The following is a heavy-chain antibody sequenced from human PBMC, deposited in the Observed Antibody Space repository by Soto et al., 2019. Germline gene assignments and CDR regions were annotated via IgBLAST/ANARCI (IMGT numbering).Heavy chain of an antibody. CDR2: IIPIFGTA. CDR1: GGTFSSYA. J-gene: IGHJ6*02. Sequence: VASVKVSCKXSGGTFSSYAISWVRQAPGQGLEWMGGIIPIFGTANYAQKFQGRVTITADESTSTAYMELSSLRSEDTAVYYCARDLGRGTPYYYYGVDVWGQGTTVTVSS. CDR3: ARDLGRGTPYYYYGVDV. V-gene: IGHV1-69*13. D-gene: IGHD2-15*01.